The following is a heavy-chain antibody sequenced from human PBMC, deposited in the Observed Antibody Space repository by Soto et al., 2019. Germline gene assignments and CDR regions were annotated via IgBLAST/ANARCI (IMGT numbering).Heavy chain of an antibody. Sequence: EVQLVESGGGLVQPGGSLRLSCAASGFTFSSYWMSWVRQAPGKGLEWVANIKEDVSERYYVDSVKGRFTISRYNAKNSLYLQMNSLRAEDTAVYYCARATGADKEDYWGQGTLVTVSS. CDR3: ARATGADKEDY. V-gene: IGHV3-7*04. D-gene: IGHD3-10*01. CDR1: GFTFSSYW. J-gene: IGHJ4*02. CDR2: IKEDVSER.